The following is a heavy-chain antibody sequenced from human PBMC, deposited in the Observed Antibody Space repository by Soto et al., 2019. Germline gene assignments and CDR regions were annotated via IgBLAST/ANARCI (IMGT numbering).Heavy chain of an antibody. Sequence: SETLSLTCTVTGGTMNTYTFYWGWVRQPPGRGLEWIGSIYYSGTTYYTPSLRSRLTISVDASKNQFSLKLTSVTAADTAVYYCARNPGYCPGGSRYPLDYWGQGTXVTVSS. CDR2: IYYSGTT. V-gene: IGHV4-39*01. CDR3: ARNPGYCPGGSRYPLDY. D-gene: IGHD2-15*01. J-gene: IGHJ4*02. CDR1: GGTMNTYTFY.